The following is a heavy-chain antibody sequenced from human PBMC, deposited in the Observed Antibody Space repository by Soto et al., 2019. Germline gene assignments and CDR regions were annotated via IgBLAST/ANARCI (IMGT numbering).Heavy chain of an antibody. CDR3: AKGITGPHFVEEFYYYGMDV. CDR2: ISYDGSNK. J-gene: IGHJ6*02. V-gene: IGHV3-30*18. D-gene: IGHD3-3*02. Sequence: GGSLRLSCAASGFTFSSYGMHLVRQAPGKGLEWVAVISYDGSNKYYADSVKGRFTISRDNSKNTLYLQMNSLRAEDTAVYYCAKGITGPHFVEEFYYYGMDVWGQGTTVTVSS. CDR1: GFTFSSYG.